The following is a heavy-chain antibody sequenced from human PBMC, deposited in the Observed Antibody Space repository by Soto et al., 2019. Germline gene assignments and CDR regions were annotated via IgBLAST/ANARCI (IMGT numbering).Heavy chain of an antibody. CDR3: AKDIPQHRLVVASYYYYYYGMDV. CDR2: ISYDGSNK. J-gene: IGHJ6*02. V-gene: IGHV3-30*18. CDR1: GFTFSSYG. D-gene: IGHD2-15*01. Sequence: QVQLVESGGGVVQPGRSLRLSCAASGFTFSSYGMHWVRQAPGKGLEWVAVISYDGSNKYYADSVKGRFTISRDNSKNTLYLQMNSLRAEDTAVYYCAKDIPQHRLVVASYYYYYYGMDVWGQGTTVTVSS.